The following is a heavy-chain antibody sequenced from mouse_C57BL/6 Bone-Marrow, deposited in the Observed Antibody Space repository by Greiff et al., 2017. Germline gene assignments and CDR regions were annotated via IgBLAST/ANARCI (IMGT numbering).Heavy chain of an antibody. CDR1: GFSLTSYG. CDR2: IWRGGST. CDR3: AKDDYEGFAY. D-gene: IGHD2-4*01. Sequence: QVQLKESGPGLVQPSQSLSITCTVSGFSLTSYGVHWVRQSPGKGLEWLGVIWRGGSTDYNAAFMSRLSITTDNSKSQVFLKMNSLQADDTAIYYCAKDDYEGFAYWGQGTLVTVSA. V-gene: IGHV2-5*01. J-gene: IGHJ3*01.